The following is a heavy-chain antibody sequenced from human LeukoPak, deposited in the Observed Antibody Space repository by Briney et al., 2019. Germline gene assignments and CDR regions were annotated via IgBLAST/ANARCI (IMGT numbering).Heavy chain of an antibody. CDR2: ISGSGGST. J-gene: IGHJ4*02. CDR3: AKDLEVGSSATFDY. CDR1: GFTFSSYA. D-gene: IGHD6-6*01. V-gene: IGHV3-23*01. Sequence: QPGGSLRLSCAASGFTFSSYAMSWVRQAPGKGLEWVSAISGSGGSTYYADSVKGRFTIPRDNSKNTLYLQMNSLRAEDTAVYYCAKDLEVGSSATFDYWGQGTLVTVSS.